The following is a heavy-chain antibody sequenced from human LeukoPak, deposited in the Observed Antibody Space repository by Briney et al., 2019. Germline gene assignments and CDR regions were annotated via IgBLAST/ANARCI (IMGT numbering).Heavy chain of an antibody. Sequence: GGSLRLSCTASGFTFGDYAMSWFRQAPGKGLEWVGFIRSKPYCVTTEYAASVKGRFTISRDDSKTLAYLQMNSLKTEDTAVYYCTRGYDVLTGLSYFDYWGQGALVTVSS. D-gene: IGHD3-9*01. CDR1: GFTFGDYA. CDR2: IRSKPYCVTT. CDR3: TRGYDVLTGLSYFDY. V-gene: IGHV3-49*03. J-gene: IGHJ4*02.